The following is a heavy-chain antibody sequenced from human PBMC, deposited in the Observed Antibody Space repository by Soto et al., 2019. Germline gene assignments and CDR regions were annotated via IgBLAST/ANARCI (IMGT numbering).Heavy chain of an antibody. CDR2: IYYSGST. D-gene: IGHD3-9*01. Sequence: SETLSLTCTVSGGSISSSSYYWGWIRQPPGKGLEWIGSIYYSGSTYYNPSLKSRVTISVDTSKNQFSLKLSSVTAADTAVYYCARHLSSPSLPGYLYWFDPWGQGTLVTVSS. CDR3: ARHLSSPSLPGYLYWFDP. V-gene: IGHV4-39*01. J-gene: IGHJ5*02. CDR1: GGSISSSSYY.